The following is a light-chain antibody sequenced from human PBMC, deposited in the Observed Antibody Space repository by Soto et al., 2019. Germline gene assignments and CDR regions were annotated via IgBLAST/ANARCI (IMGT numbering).Light chain of an antibody. Sequence: QSVLTQPPSASGTPGQRVTISCSGSSSNIGSNYVYWYQQLPGTAPKLLIYRNNHRPSGVPDRFSGSKSGTSASLAISGLRSEDEADYYCAAWDDSLSGHWVFGGGTKLTVL. CDR3: AAWDDSLSGHWV. CDR1: SSNIGSNY. CDR2: RNN. V-gene: IGLV1-47*01. J-gene: IGLJ3*02.